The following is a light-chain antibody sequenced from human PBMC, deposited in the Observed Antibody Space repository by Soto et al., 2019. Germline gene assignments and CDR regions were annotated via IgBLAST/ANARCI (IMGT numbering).Light chain of an antibody. CDR3: QQYNSYLYT. CDR2: DAS. Sequence: DIQMTQSPSTLSASVGDRVTITCRASQSISSWLAWYQQKPGKAPKLLIYDASSLESGVPSRFSGSGAGTEVTLTISSLQPDDFATYYCQQYNSYLYTFGQGTKVDNK. CDR1: QSISSW. V-gene: IGKV1-5*01. J-gene: IGKJ2*01.